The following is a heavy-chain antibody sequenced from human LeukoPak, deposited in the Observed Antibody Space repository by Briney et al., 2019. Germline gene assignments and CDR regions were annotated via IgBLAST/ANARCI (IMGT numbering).Heavy chain of an antibody. CDR3: AKHRRFLEWLFDY. D-gene: IGHD3-3*01. Sequence: GGSLRLSCAASGFTFSSYGMHWVRQAPGKGLEWVAFIRYDGSNKYYADSVKGRFTISRDNSKNTLYLQMNSLRAEDTAVYYCAKHRRFLEWLFDYWGQGTLVTVSS. CDR1: GFTFSSYG. V-gene: IGHV3-30*02. CDR2: IRYDGSNK. J-gene: IGHJ4*02.